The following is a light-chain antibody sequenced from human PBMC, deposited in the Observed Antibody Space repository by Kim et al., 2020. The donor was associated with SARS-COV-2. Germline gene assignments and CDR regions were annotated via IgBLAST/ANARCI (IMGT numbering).Light chain of an antibody. Sequence: DIQMTQSPSSLSASVGDRLTITCRASQSISRYVHWYQQKPGKAPKVLIYTTSNLQSGVPSRFSGSGSGAEFTLTISSLQPEDFASYHCQQTYTTPWTFGQGTKVDIK. CDR2: TTS. CDR1: QSISRY. J-gene: IGKJ1*01. V-gene: IGKV1-39*01. CDR3: QQTYTTPWT.